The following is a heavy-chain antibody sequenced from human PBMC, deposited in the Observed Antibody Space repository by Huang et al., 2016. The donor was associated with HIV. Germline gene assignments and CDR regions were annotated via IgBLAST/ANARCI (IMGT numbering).Heavy chain of an antibody. V-gene: IGHV7-4-1*02. D-gene: IGHD3-22*01. J-gene: IGHJ4*02. CDR3: ARDYYDSRGYDIHAVVDY. CDR1: GYTFTRYA. Sequence: QVQLVQSGSELRKPGASVKVSCQASGYTFTRYAMNWVRQAPGQGLEWMGWSNTNTGNPTDAQAFTGRFVLSLDSSVSTAYLQISSLEAEDTAVYYCARDYYDSRGYDIHAVVDYWGQGTLVTVSS. CDR2: SNTNTGNP.